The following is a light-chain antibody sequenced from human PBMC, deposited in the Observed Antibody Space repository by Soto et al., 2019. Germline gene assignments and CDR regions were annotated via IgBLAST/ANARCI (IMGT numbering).Light chain of an antibody. CDR3: QQYGSSPLS. CDR1: QSVSSSY. V-gene: IGKV3-20*01. J-gene: IGKJ4*01. CDR2: GAS. Sequence: EIVLTQSPGTLSLSPGERATLSCRASQSVSSSYLAWYQQKPGQATRPLIYGASSRATGIPDRFSGSGSGTDFTLTISRLEPEDFSVYYCQQYGSSPLSFGGGTKVE.